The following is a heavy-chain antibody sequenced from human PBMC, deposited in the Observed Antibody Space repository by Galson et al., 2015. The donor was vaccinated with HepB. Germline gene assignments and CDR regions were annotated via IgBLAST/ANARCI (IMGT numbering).Heavy chain of an antibody. D-gene: IGHD5-18*01. V-gene: IGHV3-74*01. J-gene: IGHJ4*02. CDR3: VRAFGYSYGYAY. CDR2: INGDGSST. Sequence: SLRLSCAASGFTFSNSWMHWVRQAPGKGLVWVSRINGDGSSTDYVASVKGRFTISRDNAKNTLYLQMNSLRAEDTAVYYCVRAFGYSYGYAYWGKGTLVTVSS. CDR1: GFTFSNSW.